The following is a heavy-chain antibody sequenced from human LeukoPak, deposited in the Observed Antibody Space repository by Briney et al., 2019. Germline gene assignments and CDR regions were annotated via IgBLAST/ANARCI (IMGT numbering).Heavy chain of an antibody. CDR2: INHSRST. CDR1: GGSFSGYY. D-gene: IGHD3-22*01. V-gene: IGHV4-34*01. J-gene: IGHJ4*02. Sequence: SETLSLTCAVYGGSFSGYYWSWIRQPPGKGLEWIGEINHSRSTNYNPSLKSRVTISVDTSKNQFSLKLSSVTAADTAVYYCARAGYDSSGYSDYWGQGTLVTVSS. CDR3: ARAGYDSSGYSDY.